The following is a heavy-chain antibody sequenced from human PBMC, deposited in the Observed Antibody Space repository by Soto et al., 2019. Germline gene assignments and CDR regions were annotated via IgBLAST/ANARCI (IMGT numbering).Heavy chain of an antibody. CDR2: IYYSDDR. J-gene: IGHJ4*02. V-gene: IGHV2-5*01. Sequence: SGDSVVDPTQTLTLTCTLSGFSFTTAGVAVGWIRQTPGGSLEWLTLIYYSDDRRFSPSLKTRLTITGDTSKNQVVLSLTNVDPGDTATYFCAHSDGGYEIIYFDCWGQGTLVTVDS. D-gene: IGHD5-12*01. CDR3: AHSDGGYEIIYFDC. CDR1: GFSFTTAGVA.